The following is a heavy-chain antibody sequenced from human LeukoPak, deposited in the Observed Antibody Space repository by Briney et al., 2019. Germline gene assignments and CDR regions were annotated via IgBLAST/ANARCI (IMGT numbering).Heavy chain of an antibody. J-gene: IGHJ6*03. CDR1: GGSIRSYY. CDR2: IFYSGGA. CDR3: ARSRLVVVAATENSADYYYYMDV. Sequence: SETLSLTCTVSGGSIRSYYWSWIRQPPGKGLEWIGYIFYSGGANYNPSLKSRVAISVDTSKNQLSLRLSSVTAADTAVYYCARSRLVVVAATENSADYYYYMDVWGKGTTVTVSS. D-gene: IGHD2-15*01. V-gene: IGHV4-59*08.